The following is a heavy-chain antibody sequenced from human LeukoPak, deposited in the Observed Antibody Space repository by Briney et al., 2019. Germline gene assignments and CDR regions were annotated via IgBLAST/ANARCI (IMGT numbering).Heavy chain of an antibody. D-gene: IGHD2-2*01. CDR3: ARKYCSTTSCLFDN. J-gene: IGHJ4*02. Sequence: GGSLRLSCAASGFSFSIYWMSWVRQAPGKGLEWVANIKEDGSEKYYVDSVKGRFTVSRDNTKNSLYLQMNSLRAEDTAVYYCARKYCSTTSCLFDNWGQGTLVTVSS. V-gene: IGHV3-7*02. CDR1: GFSFSIYW. CDR2: IKEDGSEK.